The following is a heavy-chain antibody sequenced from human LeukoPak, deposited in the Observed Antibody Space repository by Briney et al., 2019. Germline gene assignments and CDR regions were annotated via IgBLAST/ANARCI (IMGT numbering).Heavy chain of an antibody. D-gene: IGHD6-19*01. CDR3: ARDMGYSSGWYERFDY. V-gene: IGHV1-18*01. Sequence: ASVKVSCKASGYTFTSYGISWVRQAPGQGFEWMGWISAYNGNTNYAQKLQGRVTMTTDTSTSTAYMELRSLRSDDTAVYYCARDMGYSSGWYERFDYWGQGTLVTVSS. CDR1: GYTFTSYG. CDR2: ISAYNGNT. J-gene: IGHJ4*02.